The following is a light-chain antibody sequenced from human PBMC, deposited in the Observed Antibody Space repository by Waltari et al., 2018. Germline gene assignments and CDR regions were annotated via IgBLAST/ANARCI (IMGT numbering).Light chain of an antibody. CDR3: MQRIGVPWT. CDR1: RSLLDTVDGNTC. J-gene: IGKJ2*02. CDR2: TLS. V-gene: IGKV2-40*01. Sequence: DIVMTQTPLSLPVTPGEPASISCRSSRSLLDTVDGNTCLDWYLQTPGQSPQVLISTLSHRASGFPDRFSGSGSDTDVTLTISRVEAEDVGVYDCMQRIGVPWTLGQGTKVEIK.